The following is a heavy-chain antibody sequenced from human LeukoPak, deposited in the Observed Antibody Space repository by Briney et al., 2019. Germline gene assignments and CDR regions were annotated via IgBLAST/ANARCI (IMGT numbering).Heavy chain of an antibody. J-gene: IGHJ4*02. Sequence: PSETLSLTCTVSGGSISSSSYYWGWIRQPPGKGLEWIGSIYYSGSTYYNPSLKSRVTISVDTSKNQFSLKLSSVTAADAAVYYCARCRVDTMIVVSPSYGYWGQGTLVTVSS. CDR2: IYYSGST. CDR1: GGSISSSSYY. V-gene: IGHV4-39*07. CDR3: ARCRVDTMIVVSPSYGY. D-gene: IGHD3-22*01.